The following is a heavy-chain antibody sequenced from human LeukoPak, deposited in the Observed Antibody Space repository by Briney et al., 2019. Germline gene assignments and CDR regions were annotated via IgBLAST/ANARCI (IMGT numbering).Heavy chain of an antibody. Sequence: ASVKVSCKASGYTFTSYAMHWVRQAPGQRLEWMGWINAGNGNTKYSQKFQGRVTITRDTSASTAYMELSSLRSEDTAVYYCAREVGPSSESQWLGGDYWGQGTLVTVSS. D-gene: IGHD6-19*01. V-gene: IGHV1-3*01. CDR2: INAGNGNT. CDR1: GYTFTSYA. J-gene: IGHJ4*02. CDR3: AREVGPSSESQWLGGDY.